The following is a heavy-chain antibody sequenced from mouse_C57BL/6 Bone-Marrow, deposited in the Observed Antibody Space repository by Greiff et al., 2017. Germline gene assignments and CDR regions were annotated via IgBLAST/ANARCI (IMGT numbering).Heavy chain of an antibody. D-gene: IGHD3-2*02. J-gene: IGHJ3*01. V-gene: IGHV1-55*01. CDR2: IYPGSGSP. CDR3: AIDSSGFPGFAY. CDR1: GYTFTSYW. Sequence: QVQLQQPGAELVKPGASVKMSCKASGYTFTSYWITWVKQRPGQGLEWIGDIYPGSGSPNYNEKFKSKATLSVDTSSSTAYMQLSSLTSEDSAVYYCAIDSSGFPGFAYWGQGTLITVSA.